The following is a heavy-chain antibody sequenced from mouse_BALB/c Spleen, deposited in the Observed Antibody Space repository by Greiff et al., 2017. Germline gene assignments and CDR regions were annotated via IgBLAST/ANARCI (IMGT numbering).Heavy chain of an antibody. CDR3: ARRELTPAY. J-gene: IGHJ3*01. CDR2: INPNNGGT. D-gene: IGHD1-1*01. V-gene: IGHV1-18*01. Sequence: EVKLQESGPELVKPGASVKIPCKASGYTFTDYNMDWVKQSHGKSLEWIGDINPNNGGTIYNQKFKGKATLTVDKSSSTAYMELRSLTSEDTAVYYCARRELTPAYWGQGTLVTVSA. CDR1: GYTFTDYN.